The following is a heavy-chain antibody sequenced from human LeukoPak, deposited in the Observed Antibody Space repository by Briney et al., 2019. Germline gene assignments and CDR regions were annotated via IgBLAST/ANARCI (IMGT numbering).Heavy chain of an antibody. CDR2: ISDSGDGT. CDR1: GFTFRTYA. V-gene: IGHV3-23*01. J-gene: IGHJ4*02. D-gene: IGHD2-2*02. CDR3: AKDKAPGSRHTPSDF. Sequence: PGGSLRLSCAASGFTFRTYAMSWVRQAPGKGLEWVSGISDSGDGTYYAEPVKGRFTISRDNSKNTVFLQMNSLRADDTAKYYCAKDKAPGSRHTPSDFWGQGTLVTVSS.